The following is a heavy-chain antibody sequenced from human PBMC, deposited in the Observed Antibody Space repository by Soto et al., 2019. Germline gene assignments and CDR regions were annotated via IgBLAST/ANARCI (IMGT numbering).Heavy chain of an antibody. V-gene: IGHV4-31*03. CDR1: GGSISSGGYY. J-gene: IGHJ6*02. CDR3: ARISLAVAGLTGYYYYGMDV. D-gene: IGHD6-19*01. Sequence: TSETLSLTCTVSGGSISSGGYYWSWIRQHPGKGLEWIGYIYYSGSTYYNPSLKSRVTISVDTSKNQFSLKLSSVTAADTAVYYCARISLAVAGLTGYYYYGMDVWGQGTTVTVSS. CDR2: IYYSGST.